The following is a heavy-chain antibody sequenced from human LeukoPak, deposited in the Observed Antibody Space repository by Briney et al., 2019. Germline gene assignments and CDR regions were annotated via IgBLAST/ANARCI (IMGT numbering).Heavy chain of an antibody. V-gene: IGHV4-34*01. CDR2: INHSGST. D-gene: IGHD6-25*01. CDR1: GGSFSGYY. CDR3: ARDFWGLSGWLNYYYGMDV. Sequence: PSETLSLTCAVYGGSFSGYYWSWIRQPPGKGLEWIGEINHSGSTNYNPSLKSRVTISVDTSKNQFSLKLSSVTAADTAVYYCARDFWGLSGWLNYYYGMDVWGQGTTVTVSS. J-gene: IGHJ6*02.